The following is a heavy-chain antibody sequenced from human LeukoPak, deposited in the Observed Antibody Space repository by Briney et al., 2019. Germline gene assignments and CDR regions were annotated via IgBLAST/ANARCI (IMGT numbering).Heavy chain of an antibody. D-gene: IGHD3-3*01. Sequence: PGGSLRLSCAASGFTFTSYSMNWVRQAPGQGLEWVSSISSSNSYIYYADSVKGRFTISRDNAKNSLYMEMNSLRSEDTAVYYCARVYYDFWSGYYMLDYWGQGTLVTVSS. CDR2: ISSSNSYI. J-gene: IGHJ4*02. V-gene: IGHV3-21*01. CDR1: GFTFTSYS. CDR3: ARVYYDFWSGYYMLDY.